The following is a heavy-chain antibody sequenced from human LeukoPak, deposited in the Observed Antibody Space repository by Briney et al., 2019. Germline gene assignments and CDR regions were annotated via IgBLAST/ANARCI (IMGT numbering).Heavy chain of an antibody. J-gene: IGHJ5*02. CDR2: MQASGGT. Sequence: PSDTLSLTCSVSGDSIKNYYWAWIRQPPGKGLEWIAYMQASGGTNSNPSLKSRVTMSVDRAQNQLSLKLSSVTTADSAVYFCARVYGWYAVHHWGRGTLVTVSS. CDR1: GDSIKNYY. CDR3: ARVYGWYAVHH. V-gene: IGHV4-4*09. D-gene: IGHD6-19*01.